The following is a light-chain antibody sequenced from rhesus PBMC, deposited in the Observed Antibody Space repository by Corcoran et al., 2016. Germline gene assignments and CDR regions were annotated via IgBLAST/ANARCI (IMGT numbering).Light chain of an antibody. CDR3: QETSNLWT. V-gene: IGKV3-31*02. Sequence: EIVMTQSPATLSLSPGERATLSCRASQSVSSYLAWYPQKPGQAPRLLIFGASSRATGIPDRFSGSGAGTDFTLTISSLEPEDFAVYYCQETSNLWTFGQGTKVEIK. CDR2: GAS. J-gene: IGKJ1*01. CDR1: QSVSSY.